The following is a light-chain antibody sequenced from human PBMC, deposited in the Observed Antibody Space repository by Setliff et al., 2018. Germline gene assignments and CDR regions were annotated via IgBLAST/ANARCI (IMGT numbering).Light chain of an antibody. Sequence: QSVLAQPASVSGSPGQAITISCTGSYSDVGKYNLVSWYQQHSGKAPRLILYDFIKRPSGVSDRFSGSKSDNTASLTVSGLQADDEADYYYSSYAGNYHYVFGTGTKVTVL. V-gene: IGLV2-14*02. J-gene: IGLJ1*01. CDR3: SSYAGNYHYV. CDR1: YSDVGKYNL. CDR2: DFI.